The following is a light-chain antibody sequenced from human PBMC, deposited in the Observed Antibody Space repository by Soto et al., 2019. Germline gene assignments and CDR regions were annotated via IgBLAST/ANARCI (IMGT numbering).Light chain of an antibody. J-gene: IGKJ2*01. V-gene: IGKV3-20*01. CDR2: GTS. CDR1: QSVSSSY. CDR3: QQYGSSPGT. Sequence: EIVLTQSPGTLSLSPGERATLSCRATQSVSSSYLAWYQQKPGQAPRLLIYGTSIRATAIPARFSGSGSGTDFTLTISRLEPEEFAVYYGQQYGSSPGTFGQGTKLEIK.